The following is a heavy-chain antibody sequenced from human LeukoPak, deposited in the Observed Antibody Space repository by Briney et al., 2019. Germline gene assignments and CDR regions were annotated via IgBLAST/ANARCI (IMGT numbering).Heavy chain of an antibody. CDR2: ISGSGGST. V-gene: IGHV3-23*01. CDR1: GFTFSSYA. CDR3: AKDRYGDFWSGPFFDY. D-gene: IGHD3-3*01. Sequence: SGGSLRLSCAASGFTFSSYAMSWVRQAPGKGLEWVSAISGSGGSTYYADSVKGRFTISRDNSKNTLYLQMNSLRAEDTAVYYCAKDRYGDFWSGPFFDYWGQGTLVTVSS. J-gene: IGHJ4*02.